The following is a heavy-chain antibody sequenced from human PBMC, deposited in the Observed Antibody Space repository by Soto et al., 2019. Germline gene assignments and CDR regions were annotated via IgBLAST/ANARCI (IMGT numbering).Heavy chain of an antibody. V-gene: IGHV4-34*01. CDR3: VRDRGEWGQGMDV. D-gene: IGHD3-10*01. J-gene: IGHJ6*02. CDR2: INHSGST. Sequence: SETLSLTCAVYGGSFSGYYWSWIRQPPGKGLEWIGEINHSGSTNYNPSLKSRVTISVETSKNQFSLKLTSVTPVDTAIYYCVRDRGEWGQGMDVWGPGTTVTVSS. CDR1: GGSFSGYY.